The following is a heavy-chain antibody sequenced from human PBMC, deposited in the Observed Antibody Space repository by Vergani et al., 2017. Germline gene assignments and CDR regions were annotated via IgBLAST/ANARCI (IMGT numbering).Heavy chain of an antibody. CDR3: ASGYYDILTGYYPGEY. CDR1: GGSISSYY. CDR2: IYYSGST. V-gene: IGHV4-59*01. J-gene: IGHJ4*02. D-gene: IGHD3-9*01. Sequence: QVQLQESGPGLVKPSETLSLTCTVSGGSISSYYWSWIRQPPGKGLEWIGYIYYSGSTNYNPSLKSRVTISVDTSKTHFSLKLGSVTAADAAVYYCASGYYDILTGYYPGEYWGQGTLVTVSS.